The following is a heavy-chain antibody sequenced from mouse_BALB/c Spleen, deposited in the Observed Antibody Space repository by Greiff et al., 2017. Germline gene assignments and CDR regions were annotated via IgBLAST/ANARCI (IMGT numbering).Heavy chain of an antibody. D-gene: IGHD3-3*01. J-gene: IGHJ4*01. V-gene: IGHV2-9*02. Sequence: QVQLKESGPGLVAPSQSLSITCTVSGFSLTSYGVHWVRQPPGKGLEWLGVIWAGGSTNYNSALMSRLSISKDNSKSQVFLKMNSLQTDDTAMYYCARERESWDRGKGPYAMDYWGQGTSVTVSS. CDR2: IWAGGST. CDR3: ARERESWDRGKGPYAMDY. CDR1: GFSLTSYG.